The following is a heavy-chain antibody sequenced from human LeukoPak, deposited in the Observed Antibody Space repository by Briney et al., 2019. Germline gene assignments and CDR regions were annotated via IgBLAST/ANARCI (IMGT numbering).Heavy chain of an antibody. Sequence: SETLSLTCTVSGGSISSYYWSWIRQPPGKGREWGGYISYSGSTNYNPSLKSRVTISVDTSKSQFSLKLSSVTAADTALYYCARRYCSGGSCPFDYWGQGTLVTVSS. D-gene: IGHD2-15*01. CDR2: ISYSGST. J-gene: IGHJ4*02. CDR3: ARRYCSGGSCPFDY. V-gene: IGHV4-59*08. CDR1: GGSISSYY.